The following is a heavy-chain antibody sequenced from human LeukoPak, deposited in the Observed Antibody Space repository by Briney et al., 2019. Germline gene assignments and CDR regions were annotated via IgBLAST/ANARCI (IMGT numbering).Heavy chain of an antibody. CDR1: GFTFSSYA. Sequence: PGGSLRLSCAASGFTFSSYAMSWVRQAPGKGLEWVSVISGSGGSTYYADSVKGRFTISRDNSKNTLYQQMNSLRAEDTAIYYCAKDGSDYYDRYYYFGYWGQGTLVTVSS. V-gene: IGHV3-23*01. D-gene: IGHD3-22*01. J-gene: IGHJ4*02. CDR3: AKDGSDYYDRYYYFGY. CDR2: ISGSGGST.